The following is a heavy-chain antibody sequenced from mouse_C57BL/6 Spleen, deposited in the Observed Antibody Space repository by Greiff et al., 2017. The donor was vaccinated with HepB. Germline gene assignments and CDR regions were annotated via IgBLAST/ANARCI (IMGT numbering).Heavy chain of an antibody. D-gene: IGHD1-1*01. CDR1: GFTFSDYG. V-gene: IGHV5-17*01. CDR2: ISSGSSTI. Sequence: EVKLVESGGGLVKPGGSLKLSCAASGFTFSDYGMHWVRQAPEKGLEWVAYISSGSSTIYYADTVKGRFTISRDNAKNTLFLQMTSLRSEDTAMYYCARQFITTVVGESYFDVWGTGTTVTVSS. J-gene: IGHJ1*03. CDR3: ARQFITTVVGESYFDV.